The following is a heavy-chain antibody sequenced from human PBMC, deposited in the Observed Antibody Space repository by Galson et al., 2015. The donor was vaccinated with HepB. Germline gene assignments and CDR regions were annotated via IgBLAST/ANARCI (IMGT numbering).Heavy chain of an antibody. CDR2: ISYDGSNK. D-gene: IGHD4-23*01. V-gene: IGHV3-30*03. J-gene: IGHJ4*02. CDR3: VPTTVVTSVWGLDY. Sequence: SLRLSCAASGFTFSSYGMHWVRQAPGKGLEWVAVISYDGSNKYYADSVKGRFTISRDNSKNTLYLQMNSLRAEDTAVYYCVPTTVVTSVWGLDYWGQGTLVTVSS. CDR1: GFTFSSYG.